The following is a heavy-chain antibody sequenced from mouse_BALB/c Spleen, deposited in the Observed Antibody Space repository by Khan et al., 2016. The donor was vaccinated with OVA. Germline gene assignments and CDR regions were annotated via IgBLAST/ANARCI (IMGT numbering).Heavy chain of an antibody. CDR3: AKTYRYYVYVDY. J-gene: IGHJ2*01. Sequence: VQLQQSGPELVKPGASVKMSCEASGYTFTSYVIHWVKQKPGQGLEWIGYIYPFNDDTKYNEKFKGKATLTSDTSSSTAYMELRSLTSEDSAVYYCAKTYRYYVYVDYWGQGTTLTVSS. CDR1: GYTFTSYV. D-gene: IGHD2-14*01. CDR2: IYPFNDDT. V-gene: IGHV1S136*01.